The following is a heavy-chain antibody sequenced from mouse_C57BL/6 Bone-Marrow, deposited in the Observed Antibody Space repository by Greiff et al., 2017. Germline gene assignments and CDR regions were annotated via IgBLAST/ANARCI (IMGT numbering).Heavy chain of an antibody. Sequence: EVKLMQSGAELVRPGASVKLSCTASGYKFTDDDMHWVKQRPEQGLEWIGWIDPENGDTGYASKFQGKATMTADKSSNTAYLQLSSLTSEDSAVYYCTSELTTVVGGGQGTTLTVSS. V-gene: IGHV14-4*01. CDR1: GYKFTDDD. CDR3: TSELTTVVG. CDR2: IDPENGDT. D-gene: IGHD1-1*01. J-gene: IGHJ2*01.